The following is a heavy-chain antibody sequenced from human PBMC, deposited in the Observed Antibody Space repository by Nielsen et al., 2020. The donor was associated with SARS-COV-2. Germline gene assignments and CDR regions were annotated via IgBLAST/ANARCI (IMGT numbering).Heavy chain of an antibody. CDR1: GFTFSSYW. V-gene: IGHV3-74*01. CDR3: ARGPPYDFLAFFDY. J-gene: IGHJ4*02. D-gene: IGHD3-3*01. Sequence: GESLKISCAASGFTFSSYWMHWVRQAPGKGLVWVSRINSDGSSTSYADSVKGRFTISRDNAKNMLYLQMNSLRDEDTAVYYCARGPPYDFLAFFDYWGQGTLVTVSS. CDR2: INSDGSST.